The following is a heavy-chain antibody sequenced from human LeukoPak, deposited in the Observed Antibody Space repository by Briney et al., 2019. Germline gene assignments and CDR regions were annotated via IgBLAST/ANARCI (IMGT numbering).Heavy chain of an antibody. Sequence: SQTLSLTCAISGDSVSSNSAAWNRIRQSPSRGLEWLGRTYYRSKWYNDYAVSVKSRITINPDTSKNQFSLQLNSVTPEDTAVYYCARGQVGAGGGFDYWGQGTLVTVSS. CDR2: TYYRSKWYN. CDR3: ARGQVGAGGGFDY. CDR1: GDSVSSNSAA. V-gene: IGHV6-1*01. D-gene: IGHD1-26*01. J-gene: IGHJ4*02.